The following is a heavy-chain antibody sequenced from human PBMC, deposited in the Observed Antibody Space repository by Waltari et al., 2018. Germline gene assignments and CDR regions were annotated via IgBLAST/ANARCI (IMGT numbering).Heavy chain of an antibody. CDR1: GFTFSSYA. J-gene: IGHJ4*02. Sequence: EVQLLESGGGLVQPGGSLRLSCAASGFTFSSYAMSWVRQAPGKGLEWVSAISGSGGSTYYADSVKGRFTISRDNSKNTLYLQMNSLRAEDTAVYYCALFPTVATSRIHWGQGTLVTVSS. CDR2: ISGSGGST. D-gene: IGHD5-12*01. V-gene: IGHV3-23*01. CDR3: ALFPTVATSRIH.